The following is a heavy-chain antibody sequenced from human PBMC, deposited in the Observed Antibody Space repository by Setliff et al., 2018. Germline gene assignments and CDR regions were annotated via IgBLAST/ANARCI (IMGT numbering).Heavy chain of an antibody. CDR1: GGSMIGYY. D-gene: IGHD1-26*01. Sequence: SETLSLTCSASGGSMIGYYWSWVRQAPGKELEWIGYSVDGSTNYNPSLKSRVTISVDTSKNQFTLKLTSVTAADSAVYYCARGLHSGTYWGTRPLGLDYWGQGTQVTVS. CDR3: ARGLHSGTYWGTRPLGLDY. V-gene: IGHV4-59*08. J-gene: IGHJ4*02. CDR2: SVDGST.